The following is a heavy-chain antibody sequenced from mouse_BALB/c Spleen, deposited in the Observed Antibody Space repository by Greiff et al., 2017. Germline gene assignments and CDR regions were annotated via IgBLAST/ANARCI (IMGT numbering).Heavy chain of an antibody. CDR3: ARYDGYCYAMDY. CDR1: GFSFTGYT. CDR2: INPYNGGT. Sequence: VQLKESGPELVKPGASLKISCKASGFSFTGYTMNWVKQSHGKNLEWIGLINPYNGGTSYNQKFKGKATLTVDKSSSTAYMELLSLTSEDAAVYYCARYDGYCYAMDYWGQGTSVTVSS. D-gene: IGHD2-3*01. V-gene: IGHV1-18*01. J-gene: IGHJ4*01.